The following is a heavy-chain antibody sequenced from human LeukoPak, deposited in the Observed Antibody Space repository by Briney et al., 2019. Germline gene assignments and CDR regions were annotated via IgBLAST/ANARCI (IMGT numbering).Heavy chain of an antibody. CDR1: GFTLSTCA. Sequence: GGSLRLSCAASGFTLSTCAMSWVRQVPGKGLEWVSGIRGSAGNTYYADSVKGRFTISRDNSTNTLHLQMNSLRVEDTAVYYCAKFARIAPTAPNYWYFDLWGRGTLVTVSS. CDR2: IRGSAGNT. J-gene: IGHJ2*01. CDR3: AKFARIAPTAPNYWYFDL. V-gene: IGHV3-23*01. D-gene: IGHD6-13*01.